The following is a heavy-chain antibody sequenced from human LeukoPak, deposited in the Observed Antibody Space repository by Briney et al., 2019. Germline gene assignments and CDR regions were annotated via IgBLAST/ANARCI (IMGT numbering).Heavy chain of an antibody. J-gene: IGHJ4*02. CDR2: ISSSGSTI. D-gene: IGHD1-26*01. CDR1: GFTFSSYE. CDR3: AREGIVGATTDY. V-gene: IGHV3-48*03. Sequence: PGGSLRLSCAASGFTFSSYEMNWVRQAPGKGLEWVSYISSSGSTIFYADSVKGRFTISRDNAKNSLYLQMNSLRAEDTAVYYCAREGIVGATTDYWGQGTLVTVSS.